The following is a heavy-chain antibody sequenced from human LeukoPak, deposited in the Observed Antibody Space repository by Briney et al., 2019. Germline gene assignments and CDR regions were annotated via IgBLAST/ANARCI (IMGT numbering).Heavy chain of an antibody. CDR3: AGSSSASVFDY. D-gene: IGHD6-6*01. CDR2: ISGSGGST. J-gene: IGHJ4*02. Sequence: GGSLRLSCAVFGFTVSGNYMSWVRQAPGKGLEWVSAISGSGGSTNYADSVKGRFTISRDKSKNTLYLQMNSLRAEDTAVYYCAGSSSASVFDYWGQGTLVTVSS. V-gene: IGHV3-23*01. CDR1: GFTVSGNY.